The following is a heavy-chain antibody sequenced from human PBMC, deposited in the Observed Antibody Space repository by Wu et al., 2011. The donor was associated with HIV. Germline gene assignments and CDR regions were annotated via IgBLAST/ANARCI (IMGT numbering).Heavy chain of an antibody. CDR3: ASIIAAAGTREYYFDY. Sequence: QVQLVQSGAEVKKPGASVKVSCKASGYTFIGYYMHWVRQAPGQGLEWMGWINPNSGGTNYAQKFQGRVTMTRDTSISTAYMELSRLRSDDTAVYYCASIIAAAGTREYYFDYWGRDLVTVSS. J-gene: IGHJ4*02. CDR1: GYTFIGYY. D-gene: IGHD6-13*01. CDR2: INPNSGGT. V-gene: IGHV1-2*02.